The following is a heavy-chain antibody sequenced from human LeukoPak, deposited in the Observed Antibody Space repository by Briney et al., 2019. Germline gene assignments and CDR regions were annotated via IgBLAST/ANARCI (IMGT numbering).Heavy chain of an antibody. CDR1: GYTFTGYY. Sequence: VKVSCKASGYTFTGYYMHWVRQAPGQGLEWMGRINPNSGGTNYAQKFQGRVTMTRDTSISTAYMELSRLRSDDKAVYYCARGGGITMIVVVTDWGQGTLVTVSS. CDR3: ARGGGITMIVVVTD. J-gene: IGHJ4*02. D-gene: IGHD3-22*01. CDR2: INPNSGGT. V-gene: IGHV1-2*06.